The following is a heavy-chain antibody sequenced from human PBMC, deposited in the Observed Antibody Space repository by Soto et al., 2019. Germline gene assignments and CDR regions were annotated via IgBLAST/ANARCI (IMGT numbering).Heavy chain of an antibody. CDR2: ISGSGGST. D-gene: IGHD5-12*01. J-gene: IGHJ4*02. CDR1: GFTFSSYA. CDR3: AKDLTAMEEMATIDFDY. V-gene: IGHV3-23*01. Sequence: EVQLLESGGGLVQPGGFLRLSCAASGFTFSSYAMSWVRQAPGKGLEWVSAISGSGGSTYYADSVKGRFTISRDNSKNTLYLQMNSLRAEDTAVYYCAKDLTAMEEMATIDFDYWGQGTLVTVSS.